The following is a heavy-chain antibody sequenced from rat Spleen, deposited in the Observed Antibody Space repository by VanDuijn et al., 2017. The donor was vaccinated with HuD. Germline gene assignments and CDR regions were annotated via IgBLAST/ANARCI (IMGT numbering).Heavy chain of an antibody. CDR3: ARLARFSWFAY. D-gene: IGHD1-2*01. CDR2: ISYDGGRN. V-gene: IGHV5-29*01. CDR1: GFTFSDYY. Sequence: EVQLVESDGGLVQPGRSLKLSCAASGFTFSDYYMAWVRQAPTKGLEWVATISYDGGRNYYRDSVKGRFTISRDNAKSSLYLQMDSLRSEDTATYYCARLARFSWFAYWGQGTLVTVSS. J-gene: IGHJ3*01.